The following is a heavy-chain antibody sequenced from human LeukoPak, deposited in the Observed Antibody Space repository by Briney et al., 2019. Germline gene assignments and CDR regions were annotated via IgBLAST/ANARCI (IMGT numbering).Heavy chain of an antibody. D-gene: IGHD3-10*01. CDR2: INPNSGGT. CDR1: GYTFTGYY. Sequence: GASVKVSCKASGYTFTGYYMHWVRQAPRQGLEWMGWINPNSGGTNYAQKFQGRVTMTRDTSISTAYMELSRLRSDDTAVYYCASLEYGSGSSYRDDAFDIWGQGTMVTVSS. CDR3: ASLEYGSGSSYRDDAFDI. J-gene: IGHJ3*02. V-gene: IGHV1-2*02.